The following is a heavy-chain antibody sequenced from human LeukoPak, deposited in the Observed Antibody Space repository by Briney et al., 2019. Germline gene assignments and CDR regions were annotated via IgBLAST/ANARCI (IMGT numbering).Heavy chain of an antibody. CDR1: GFTFSSYG. CDR2: IRYDGSNK. D-gene: IGHD3-10*01. Sequence: GGSLRLSCAASGFTFSSYGMHWVRQAPGKGLEWVAFIRYDGSNKYYADSVKGRFTISRDNSKNTLYLQMNSLRAEDTAIYYCAKDRSYCGSGSYVFDYWGQGTLVTVSS. V-gene: IGHV3-30*02. CDR3: AKDRSYCGSGSYVFDY. J-gene: IGHJ4*02.